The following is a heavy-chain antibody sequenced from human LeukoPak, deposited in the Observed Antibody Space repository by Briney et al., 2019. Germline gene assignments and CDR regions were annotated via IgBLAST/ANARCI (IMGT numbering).Heavy chain of an antibody. D-gene: IGHD6-25*01. CDR3: ARVLAAADY. Sequence: AGSLRLSCAASGFTFSSYSMNWVRQAPGKGLEWVSSISSSSSYIYYADSMKGRFTISRDNAKNSLYLQMDSLRAEDTAVYYCARVLAAADYWGQGTLVTVSS. J-gene: IGHJ4*02. V-gene: IGHV3-21*01. CDR1: GFTFSSYS. CDR2: ISSSSSYI.